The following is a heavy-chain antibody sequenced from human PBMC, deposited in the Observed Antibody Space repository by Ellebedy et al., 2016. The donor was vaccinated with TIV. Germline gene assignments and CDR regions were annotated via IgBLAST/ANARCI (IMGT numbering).Heavy chain of an antibody. CDR1: GGTFSNYV. D-gene: IGHD6-19*01. CDR3: ARTVSYSSGWYGY. J-gene: IGHJ4*02. CDR2: IIPILGIA. Sequence: AASVKVSCKVSGGTFSNYVISWVRQAPGQGLEWMGRIIPILGIANYAQKFQGRVTITADKSTSTAYMELSSLRTEDTAVFYCARTVSYSSGWYGYWGQGTLVTVSS. V-gene: IGHV1-69*04.